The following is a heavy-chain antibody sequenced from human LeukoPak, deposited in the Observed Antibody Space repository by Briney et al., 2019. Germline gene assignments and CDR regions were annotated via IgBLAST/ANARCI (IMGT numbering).Heavy chain of an antibody. D-gene: IGHD5-12*01. CDR2: IYHSGST. Sequence: PSETLSLTCAVSGGSISSGGYSWSWIRQPPAKGLEWIGYIYHSGSTYYNPSLKSRVTISVDRSKNQFSLKLSSVTAADTAVYSCARASVEMATSFDYWGQGTLVTVSS. CDR3: ARASVEMATSFDY. J-gene: IGHJ4*02. V-gene: IGHV4-30-2*01. CDR1: GGSISSGGYS.